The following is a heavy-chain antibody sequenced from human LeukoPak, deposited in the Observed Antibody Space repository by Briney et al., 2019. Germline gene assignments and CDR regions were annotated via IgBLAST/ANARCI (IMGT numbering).Heavy chain of an antibody. V-gene: IGHV3-23*01. J-gene: IGHJ5*02. CDR1: GFTFSSYA. Sequence: PGGSLRLSCAASGFTFSSYAMSWVRQAPGKGLEWVSAISGSGGSPYYADSVKGRFTISRDNSKNTLYLQMNSLRVEDTAVYYCAKDVPFNRRGRSGGLFDPWGQGTLVTVSS. D-gene: IGHD6-19*01. CDR3: AKDVPFNRRGRSGGLFDP. CDR2: ISGSGGSP.